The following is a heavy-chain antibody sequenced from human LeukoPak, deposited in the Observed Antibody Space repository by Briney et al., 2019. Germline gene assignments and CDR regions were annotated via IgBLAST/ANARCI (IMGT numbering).Heavy chain of an antibody. J-gene: IGHJ3*02. D-gene: IGHD6-19*01. V-gene: IGHV6-1*01. CDR2: TYYRSKWYN. CDR1: GDSVSSNSAA. Sequence: SQTLSLTCAISGDSVSSNSAAWNWIRQSPSRGLEWLGRTYYRSKWYNDYAVSVKSRITINPDTSKNQFSLQLNSVTSEDTAVYYCARGGQWLVLRAFDIWGQGTMVTVSS. CDR3: ARGGQWLVLRAFDI.